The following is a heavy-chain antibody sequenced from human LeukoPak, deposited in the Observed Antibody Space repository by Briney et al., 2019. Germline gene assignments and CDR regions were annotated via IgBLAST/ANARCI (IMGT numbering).Heavy chain of an antibody. J-gene: IGHJ4*02. CDR3: ARAGGQYSSGWYSLDY. CDR1: GGSFSGYY. D-gene: IGHD6-19*01. CDR2: INHSGST. Sequence: SETLSLTCAVYGGSFSGYYWSWIRQPPGKGLEWIGEINHSGSTNYNPSLKSRVTISVDTSKNQFSLKLSTVTAADTAVYYCARAGGQYSSGWYSLDYWGQGTLVTVSS. V-gene: IGHV4-34*01.